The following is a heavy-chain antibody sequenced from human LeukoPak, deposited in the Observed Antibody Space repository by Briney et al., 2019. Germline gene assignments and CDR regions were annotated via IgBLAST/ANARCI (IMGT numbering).Heavy chain of an antibody. Sequence: GGSLRLPCAASGFTFSSYWMHWVRQAPGKGLVWVSRINSDGSSTSYADSVKGRFTISRDNAKNTLYLQMNSLRAEDTAVYYCARVEYSYGLHYQRYYYYGMDVWGQGTTVTVSS. D-gene: IGHD5-18*01. CDR1: GFTFSSYW. V-gene: IGHV3-74*01. CDR2: INSDGSST. J-gene: IGHJ6*02. CDR3: ARVEYSYGLHYQRYYYYGMDV.